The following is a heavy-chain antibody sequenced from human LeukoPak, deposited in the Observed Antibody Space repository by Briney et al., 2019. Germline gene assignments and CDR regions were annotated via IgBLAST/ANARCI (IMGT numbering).Heavy chain of an antibody. D-gene: IGHD6-19*01. CDR1: GGSFSGYY. CDR3: ARPPYSSGWYPYYFDY. J-gene: IGHJ4*02. V-gene: IGHV4-34*01. Sequence: SETLSLTCAVYGGSFSGYYWSWIRQPPGKGLEWIGEINHSGSTNYNPSLKSRVTISVDTSKNQFSLKLSSVTAADTAVYYCARPPYSSGWYPYYFDYWGQGTLVTVSS. CDR2: INHSGST.